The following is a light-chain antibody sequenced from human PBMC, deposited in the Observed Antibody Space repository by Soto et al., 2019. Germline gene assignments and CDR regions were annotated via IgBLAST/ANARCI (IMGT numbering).Light chain of an antibody. V-gene: IGKV3-15*01. J-gene: IGKJ1*01. CDR1: QSVSSY. Sequence: EIVLTQSPATLSLSPGERASRSCRASQSVSSYLAWYQQKPGQAPRLLIYDASNRATGIPARFSGSGSGTEFTLTISSLQSEDFAVYYCQQYNNWPRTFGQGTKVGIK. CDR2: DAS. CDR3: QQYNNWPRT.